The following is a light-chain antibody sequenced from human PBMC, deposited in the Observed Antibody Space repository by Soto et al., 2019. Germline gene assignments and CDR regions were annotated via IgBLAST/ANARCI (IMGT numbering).Light chain of an antibody. V-gene: IGKV3-15*01. CDR2: GAS. CDR3: QQFHNWPPQYT. CDR1: QTAASN. Sequence: EIVMTQSPATLSVSPGERAILSCRASQTAASNVAWYQQKPGRAPRLLIHGASTRATGVSARFSGSGSGTEFTLTISSLQSEDFAVYYCQQFHNWPPQYTFGQGTKLQIK. J-gene: IGKJ2*01.